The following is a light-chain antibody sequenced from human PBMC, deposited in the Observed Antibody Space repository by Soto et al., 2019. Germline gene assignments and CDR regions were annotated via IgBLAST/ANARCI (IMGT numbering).Light chain of an antibody. Sequence: QSALTQPRSVSGSPGQSVTISCTGTSSDVGGYNYVSWYQQHPGKAPTLMIYDVSKRPSGVPDRFSGFKSGNTASLTNSCLLAEDEADYYCCSYAGSYTLGVFGTGTKLTVL. V-gene: IGLV2-11*01. CDR3: CSYAGSYTLGV. CDR2: DVS. CDR1: SSDVGGYNY. J-gene: IGLJ1*01.